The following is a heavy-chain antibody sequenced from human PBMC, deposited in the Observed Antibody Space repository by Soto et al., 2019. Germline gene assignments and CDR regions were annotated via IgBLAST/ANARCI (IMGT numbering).Heavy chain of an antibody. CDR2: ISYDGSNK. Sequence: GGSLRLSCAASRFTFSSYGMHWGRQAPGKRLECVAVISYDGSNKYYADSVKGRFTISRDNSKNTLYLQMNSLRAEDTAVYYCAKDYLFYSSSSDWLASYFDYWGQGTMVTVAS. CDR3: AKDYLFYSSSSDWLASYFDY. CDR1: RFTFSSYG. V-gene: IGHV3-30*18. J-gene: IGHJ4*02. D-gene: IGHD6-6*01.